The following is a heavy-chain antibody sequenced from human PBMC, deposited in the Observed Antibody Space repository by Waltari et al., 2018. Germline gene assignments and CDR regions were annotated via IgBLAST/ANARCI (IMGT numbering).Heavy chain of an antibody. V-gene: IGHV4-39*01. CDR3: ASQTEVDSSGWYDGDY. CDR2: IYYSGST. CDR1: GGSISSSSYY. Sequence: QLQLQESGPGLVKPSETLSLTCTVSGGSISSSSYYWGWIRQPPGKGLEWIGSIYYSGSTYYNPSLKSRVTISVDTSKNQFSLKLSSVTAADTAVYYCASQTEVDSSGWYDGDYWGQGTLVTVSS. J-gene: IGHJ4*02. D-gene: IGHD6-19*01.